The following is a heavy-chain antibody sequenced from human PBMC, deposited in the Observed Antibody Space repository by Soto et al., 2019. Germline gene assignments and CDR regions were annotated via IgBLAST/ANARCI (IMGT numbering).Heavy chain of an antibody. CDR3: ARNIGGHSSSWYVYYYGMDV. CDR2: IWYDGSNK. D-gene: IGHD6-13*01. Sequence: PGGSLRLSCAASGFTFSSYGMHWVRQAPGKGLEWVAVIWYDGSNKYYADSVKGRFTISRDNSKNTLYLQMNSLRAEDTAVYYCARNIGGHSSSWYVYYYGMDVWGQGTTVTVSS. CDR1: GFTFSSYG. J-gene: IGHJ6*02. V-gene: IGHV3-33*01.